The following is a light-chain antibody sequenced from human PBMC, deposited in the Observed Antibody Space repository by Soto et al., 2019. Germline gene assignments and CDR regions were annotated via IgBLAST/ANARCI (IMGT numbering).Light chain of an antibody. CDR2: DVS. CDR3: CSYAGDSYV. Sequence: VLTQPASVPGSPGQSITISCTGTSSDVGNYNLVSWYQQHPGKAPKLMIYDVSKRPSGVSNRFSGSKSGNTASLTISGLQADDEADYYCCSYAGDSYVFGTGTKVTVL. J-gene: IGLJ1*01. CDR1: SSDVGNYNL. V-gene: IGLV2-23*02.